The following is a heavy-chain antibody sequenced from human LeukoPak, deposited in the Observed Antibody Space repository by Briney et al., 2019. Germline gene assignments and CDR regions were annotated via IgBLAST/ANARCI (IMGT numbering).Heavy chain of an antibody. D-gene: IGHD2-2*02. Sequence: ASVKVSCKASGYTFTGYYMHWVRQAPGQGLEWMGWINPNSGGTNYAQKFQGRATMTRDTSISTAYMELSRLRSDDTAVYYCARDPLYCSSTSCYIAFFDYWGQGTLVTVSS. CDR1: GYTFTGYY. CDR3: ARDPLYCSSTSCYIAFFDY. CDR2: INPNSGGT. J-gene: IGHJ4*02. V-gene: IGHV1-2*02.